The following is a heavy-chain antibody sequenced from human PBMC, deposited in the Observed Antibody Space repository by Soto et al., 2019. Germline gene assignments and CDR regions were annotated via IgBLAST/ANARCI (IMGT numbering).Heavy chain of an antibody. CDR1: GGSITSSSYY. D-gene: IGHD1-26*01. Sequence: QLHLRESGPGLVKPSETLSLTCTVSGGSITSSSYYWGWIRQPPGKGLEWIGSIYYSGSTYYNPSLKSRVTTSVHTSKNQFSLKLSSVTAADTAVYDCATQEVGGSYVYTFDPWGQGTLVTVSS. J-gene: IGHJ5*02. CDR2: IYYSGST. CDR3: ATQEVGGSYVYTFDP. V-gene: IGHV4-39*01.